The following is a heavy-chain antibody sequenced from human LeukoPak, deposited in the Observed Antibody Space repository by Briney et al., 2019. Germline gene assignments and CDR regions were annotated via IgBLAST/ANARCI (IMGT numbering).Heavy chain of an antibody. CDR2: IHYDGRNQ. Sequence: GGSLRLSCAASGFNFRGYGMHWVRQAPGKGLEWVTFIHYDGRNQYYADSVKGRFTISRDNSKNTLYLQMNSLRPEDTAVYYCAKAAYDSSGSWYYFDYWGQGALVTVSS. J-gene: IGHJ4*02. D-gene: IGHD3-22*01. CDR3: AKAAYDSSGSWYYFDY. CDR1: GFNFRGYG. V-gene: IGHV3-30*02.